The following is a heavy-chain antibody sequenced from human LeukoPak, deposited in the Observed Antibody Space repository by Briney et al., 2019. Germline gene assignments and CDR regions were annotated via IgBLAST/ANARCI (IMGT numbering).Heavy chain of an antibody. CDR1: GLAFSKLW. CDR2: IKEDGGEK. J-gene: IGHJ4*02. Sequence: PGGSLRLSCATSGLAFSKLWMSWVRQAPGKGLEWVANIKEDGGEKYYVDSVKGRFTLSRDNSKNSVFLQMSSLRAEDTAIYYCAKGHYTSAWGQGALVTVSS. D-gene: IGHD3-10*01. CDR3: AKGHYTSA. V-gene: IGHV3-7*01.